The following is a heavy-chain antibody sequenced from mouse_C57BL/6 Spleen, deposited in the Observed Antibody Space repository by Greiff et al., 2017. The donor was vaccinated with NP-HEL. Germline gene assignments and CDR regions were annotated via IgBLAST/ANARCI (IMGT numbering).Heavy chain of an antibody. CDR3: TPGGYAMDY. CDR1: GYTFTDYE. CDR2: IDPETGGT. Sequence: VQLQESGAELVRPGASVTLSCKASGYTFTDYEMHWVKQTPVHGLEWIGAIDPETGGTAYNQKFKGKAILTADKSSSTAYMELRSLTSEDSAVYYCTPGGYAMDYWGQGTSVTVSS. J-gene: IGHJ4*01. V-gene: IGHV1-15*01.